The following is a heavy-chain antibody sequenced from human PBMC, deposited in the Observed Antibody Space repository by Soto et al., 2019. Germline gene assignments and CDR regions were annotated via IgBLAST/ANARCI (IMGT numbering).Heavy chain of an antibody. CDR2: ISGGGGNT. V-gene: IGHV3-23*01. CDR3: AKSPRNTGTYLDY. Sequence: GGSLRLSCTASGFTFTSYAMTWVRQAPGKGLEWVTAISGGGGNTDYADSVKGRFTISRDNSKNTLYLQLNSLRVEDTAVYYCAKSPRNTGTYLDYWGQGTLVTVSS. CDR1: GFTFTSYA. J-gene: IGHJ4*02. D-gene: IGHD1-26*01.